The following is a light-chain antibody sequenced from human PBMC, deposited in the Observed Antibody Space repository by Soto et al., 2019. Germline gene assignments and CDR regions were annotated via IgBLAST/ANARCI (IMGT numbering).Light chain of an antibody. V-gene: IGKV3-15*01. CDR1: QRVSTK. J-gene: IGKJ4*01. Sequence: EIVLTKSPATLSVSPGEKATLSSRPIQRVSTKLAWYQQKPGQAPRLLFYGASARATGIPPRFSGSGSGTEFTLTISSLQSEDFAVYYCQQYNDWPLTFGGGTKVDIK. CDR3: QQYNDWPLT. CDR2: GAS.